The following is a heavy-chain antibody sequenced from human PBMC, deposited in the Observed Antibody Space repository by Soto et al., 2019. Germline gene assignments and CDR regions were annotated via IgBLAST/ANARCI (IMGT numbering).Heavy chain of an antibody. CDR3: ARVSRLYCTNGVCPFDY. Sequence: SETLSLTCTVSGGSVSSGSYYWIWIRHPPGKGLEWIGYIYYSGNTNYNPSLKSRVTISVDTSKNQFSLKLSSVTAADTAVYYCARVSRLYCTNGVCPFDYWGQGTLVTVSS. J-gene: IGHJ4*02. CDR1: GGSVSSGSYY. D-gene: IGHD2-8*01. V-gene: IGHV4-61*01. CDR2: IYYSGNT.